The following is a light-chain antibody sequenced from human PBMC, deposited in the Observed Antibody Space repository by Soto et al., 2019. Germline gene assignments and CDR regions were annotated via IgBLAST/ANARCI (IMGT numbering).Light chain of an antibody. Sequence: QSALTQPASVSGSPGQSITISCTGTSSDVGAYNYVSWYQHHPGKVPKLLIYDVNMRPPGISNRFSGSKSGNTASLTISGLPAEDEDYYYCGSSTNSITLVFGGGTKLTVL. J-gene: IGLJ2*01. CDR2: DVN. CDR1: SSDVGAYNY. V-gene: IGLV2-14*03. CDR3: GSSTNSITLV.